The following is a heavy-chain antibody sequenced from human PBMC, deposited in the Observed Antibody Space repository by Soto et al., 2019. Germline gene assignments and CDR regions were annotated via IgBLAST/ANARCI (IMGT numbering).Heavy chain of an antibody. CDR1: GFTLTSHA. D-gene: IGHD3-16*02. Sequence: EVQLSESGGGFVQPGGSLRLSCAASGFTLTSHAMSWVRQAPGKGLEWVSTVTINGGGTYYGDSVKGRFTISRDNSKNTVYLQMNSLRPEDTAVYYCANFLMGYRWETFDIWGQGTMVIVSS. CDR3: ANFLMGYRWETFDI. J-gene: IGHJ3*02. CDR2: VTINGGGT. V-gene: IGHV3-23*01.